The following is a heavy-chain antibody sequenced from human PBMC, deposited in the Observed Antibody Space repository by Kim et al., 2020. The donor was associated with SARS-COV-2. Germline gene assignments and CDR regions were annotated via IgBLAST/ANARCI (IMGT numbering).Heavy chain of an antibody. CDR1: GFTFSSYE. Sequence: GGSLRLSCAASGFTFSSYEMNWVRQAPGKGLEWVSYISSSGSTIYYADSVKGRFTISRDNAKNSLYLQMNSLRAEDTAVYYCARGAGYSSGWLALGWSAFDYWGQGTLVTVSS. J-gene: IGHJ4*02. V-gene: IGHV3-48*03. CDR3: ARGAGYSSGWLALGWSAFDY. CDR2: ISSSGSTI. D-gene: IGHD6-19*01.